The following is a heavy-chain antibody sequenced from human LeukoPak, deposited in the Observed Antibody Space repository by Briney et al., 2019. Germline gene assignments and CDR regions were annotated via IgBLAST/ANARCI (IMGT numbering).Heavy chain of an antibody. V-gene: IGHV5-51*01. CDR1: RYSLTSYW. CDR3: ARRRLPAPNAFDI. CDR2: IYPGDSDT. Sequence: GESLKISCKGSRYSLTSYWIGWVRQMPGKGLEWMGIIYPGDSDTRYSPSFQGQVTISADKSISTAYLQWSSLKASDTAMYYCARRRLPAPNAFDIWGQGTMVTVSS. J-gene: IGHJ3*02. D-gene: IGHD6-25*01.